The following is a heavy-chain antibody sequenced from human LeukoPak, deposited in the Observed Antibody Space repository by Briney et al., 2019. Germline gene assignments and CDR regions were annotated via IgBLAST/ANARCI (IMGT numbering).Heavy chain of an antibody. D-gene: IGHD2-15*01. CDR3: AKDRGHCSGGSCYSFGY. Sequence: GGSLRLSCAASGFTFSSYWMSWVRQAPGKGLEWVAVISYDGSDKYYADSVKGRFTISRDNSKNTLYLQTNSLRPEDTAVYYCAKDRGHCSGGSCYSFGYWGQGTLVTVSS. CDR2: ISYDGSDK. V-gene: IGHV3-30*18. J-gene: IGHJ4*02. CDR1: GFTFSSYW.